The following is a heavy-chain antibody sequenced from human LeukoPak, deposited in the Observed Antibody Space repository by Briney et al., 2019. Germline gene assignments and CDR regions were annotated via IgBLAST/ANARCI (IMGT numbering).Heavy chain of an antibody. CDR3: ASLPRYCSGGTCRDTFDI. D-gene: IGHD2-15*01. CDR2: IYYSGST. V-gene: IGHV4-39*01. J-gene: IGHJ3*02. CDR1: GGSISSSSYY. Sequence: PSETLSLTCTVSGGSISSSSYYWGWIRQPPGKGLEWIGSIYYSGSTYYNPTLKSRVTISVDTSKSQFSLKLSSVTAADTAMYYCASLPRYCSGGTCRDTFDIWGQGTTVTVSS.